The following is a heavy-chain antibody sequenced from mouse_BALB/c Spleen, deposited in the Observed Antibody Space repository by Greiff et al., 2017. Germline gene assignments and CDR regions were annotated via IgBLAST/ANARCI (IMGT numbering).Heavy chain of an antibody. CDR3: ARDMGLPRAMDY. Sequence: DVHLVESGGGLVQPGGSLRLSCATSGFTFTDYYMSWVRQPPGKALEWLGFIRNKANGYTTEYSASVKGRFTISRDNSQSILYLQMNTLRAEDSATYYCARDMGLPRAMDYWGQGTSVTVSS. D-gene: IGHD3-1*01. V-gene: IGHV7-3*02. CDR2: IRNKANGYTT. CDR1: GFTFTDYY. J-gene: IGHJ4*01.